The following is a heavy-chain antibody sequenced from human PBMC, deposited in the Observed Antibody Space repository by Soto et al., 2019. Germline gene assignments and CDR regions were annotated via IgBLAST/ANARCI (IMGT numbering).Heavy chain of an antibody. CDR1: GDSVSSNSSA. V-gene: IGHV6-1*01. J-gene: IGHJ3*02. CDR3: ARRIAARPGSHEAFDI. Sequence: PSQTLSLTCAISGDSVSSNSSAWNWIRQSPSRGLEWLGRTYYRSKWYNDYAVSVKSRITINPDTSKNQFSLQLNSVTPEDTAVYYCARRIAARPGSHEAFDIWGQGTMVTVSS. CDR2: TYYRSKWYN. D-gene: IGHD6-6*01.